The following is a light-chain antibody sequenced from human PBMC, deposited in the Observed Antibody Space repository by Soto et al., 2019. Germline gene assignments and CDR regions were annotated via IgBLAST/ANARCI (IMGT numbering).Light chain of an antibody. CDR1: QSVSSSY. Sequence: EIVLTQCPGTLSLSPGERATLSCRASQSVSSSYLAWYQQKAGQAPRLPIYGASSRATGIPDRFSGSGSGTEFTLTISSLQSEDFAVYYCQQYNNWPLTFGGGTKVDIK. V-gene: IGKV3-20*01. CDR2: GAS. J-gene: IGKJ4*01. CDR3: QQYNNWPLT.